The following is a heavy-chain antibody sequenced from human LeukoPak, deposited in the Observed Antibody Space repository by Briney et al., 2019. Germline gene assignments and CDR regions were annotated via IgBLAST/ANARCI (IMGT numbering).Heavy chain of an antibody. D-gene: IGHD3-10*01. CDR2: ISYDGSNK. J-gene: IGHJ2*01. Sequence: GGSLRLSCAGSGFTFSSYGMHWIRQAPGKGLEWVAVISYDGSNKYYADSVKGRFTISRDNSKNTLYLQMNSLRAEDRAVYYCAKHSTGVECWGRGTLVTVSS. V-gene: IGHV3-30*18. CDR3: AKHSTGVEC. CDR1: GFTFSSYG.